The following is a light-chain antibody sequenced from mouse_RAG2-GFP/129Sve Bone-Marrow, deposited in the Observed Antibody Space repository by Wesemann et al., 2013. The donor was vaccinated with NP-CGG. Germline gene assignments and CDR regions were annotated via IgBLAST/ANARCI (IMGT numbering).Light chain of an antibody. CDR3: QQWSSNPYT. V-gene: IGKV4-68*01. CDR2: LTS. J-gene: IGKJ2*01. CDR1: SSVSY. Sequence: NVLTQSPAIMSASPGEKVTMTCSASSSVSYMYWYQQKPRSSPKPWIYLTSNLASGVPARFSGSGSGTSYSLTISSMEAEDAATYYCQQWSSNPYTFGGGTKLEIK.